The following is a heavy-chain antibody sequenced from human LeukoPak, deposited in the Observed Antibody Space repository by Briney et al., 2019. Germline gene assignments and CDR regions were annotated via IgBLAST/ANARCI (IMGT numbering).Heavy chain of an antibody. CDR2: IRYDGSNK. D-gene: IGHD2-21*01. J-gene: IGHJ4*02. Sequence: GGSLRLSCAASGFTFSSYGMHWVRQAPGGGLEWVAFIRYDGSNKYYADSVKGRFTISRDNSKNTLYLQMNSLRAEDTAVYYCAKSGGLLVYYFDYWGQGTLVTVSS. CDR1: GFTFSSYG. CDR3: AKSGGLLVYYFDY. V-gene: IGHV3-30*02.